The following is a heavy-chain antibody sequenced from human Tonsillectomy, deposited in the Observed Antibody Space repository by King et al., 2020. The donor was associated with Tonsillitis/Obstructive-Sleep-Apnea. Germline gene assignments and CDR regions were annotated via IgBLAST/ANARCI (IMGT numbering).Heavy chain of an antibody. J-gene: IGHJ3*02. Sequence: VQLQESGPGLVKPSQTLSLTCTVSGGSISSGGYYWSWIRPPPGKGLEWIGYIYYSGSTYYNPSLQSRVTISVDTSKNQFSLKLSSVTAADTAVYYCARGGELPVRRTDEFDIWGKGTRVTVAS. CDR1: GGSISSGGYY. CDR2: IYYSGST. CDR3: ARGGELPVRRTDEFDI. D-gene: IGHD3-10*01. V-gene: IGHV4-31*03.